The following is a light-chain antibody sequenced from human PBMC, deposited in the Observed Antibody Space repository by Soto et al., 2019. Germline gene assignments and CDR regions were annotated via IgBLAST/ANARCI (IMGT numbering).Light chain of an antibody. V-gene: IGKV1-33*01. CDR1: QDINRY. CDR2: DAA. CDR3: HQYDSLPPT. J-gene: IGKJ4*01. Sequence: DIQLTQTQSSQSASVVDRVTITCQANQDINRYVNWYQQQLGKAPKLLMFDAATLESGVPSRFSGSGSGTEFTLTISSLQPEDFATYFCHQYDSLPPTFGGGTKVDIK.